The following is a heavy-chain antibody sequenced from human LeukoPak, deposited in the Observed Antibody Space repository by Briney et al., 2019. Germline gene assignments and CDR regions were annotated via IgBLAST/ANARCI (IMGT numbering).Heavy chain of an antibody. Sequence: GGSLRLSCAASGFTFSDHYVDWVRQAPGKGLEWVGCTRKRANSYTTEYAASVRGRFTISRDDSKNSLSLQMNSLKAEDTAVYYCARVGGDTGRSFDYWGQGTLVTVSS. CDR2: TRKRANSYTT. CDR3: ARVGGDTGRSFDY. D-gene: IGHD5-18*01. J-gene: IGHJ4*02. V-gene: IGHV3-72*01. CDR1: GFTFSDHY.